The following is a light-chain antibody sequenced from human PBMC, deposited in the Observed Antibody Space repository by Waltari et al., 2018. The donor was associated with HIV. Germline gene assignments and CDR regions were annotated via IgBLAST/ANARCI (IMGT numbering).Light chain of an antibody. CDR2: AVT. CDR3: CSYAGAYTFWV. V-gene: IGLV2-11*01. CDR1: SSDVGGYDY. Sequence: QSALTQPRSVSGSPGQSVTISCTGTSSDVGGYDYVSWYQQHPGKAPRLMLYAVTKRPSGVRERFSGSKSGNTASLTISGLQAEDEAEYYCCSYAGAYTFWVFGGGTQLTVL. J-gene: IGLJ3*02.